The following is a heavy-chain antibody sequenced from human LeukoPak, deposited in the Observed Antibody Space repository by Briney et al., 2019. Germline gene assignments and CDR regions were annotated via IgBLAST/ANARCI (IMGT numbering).Heavy chain of an antibody. V-gene: IGHV4-38-2*02. J-gene: IGHJ4*02. CDR2: IYHSGST. CDR3: ARGGGEWFGELSRIDY. D-gene: IGHD3-10*01. CDR1: GYSISSGYY. Sequence: KTSETLSLTCTVSGYSISSGYYWGWIRQPLGKGLEWIGSIYHSGSTYYNPSLKSRVTISVDTSKNQFSLKLSSVTAADTAVYYCARGGGEWFGELSRIDYWGQGTLVTVSS.